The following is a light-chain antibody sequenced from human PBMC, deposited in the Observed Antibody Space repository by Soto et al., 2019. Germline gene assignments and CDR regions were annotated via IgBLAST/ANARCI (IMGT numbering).Light chain of an antibody. V-gene: IGKV3-11*01. CDR2: GAS. J-gene: IGKJ5*01. CDR3: QQRMNWPLT. CDR1: QSVSSN. Sequence: EIVLTQSPGTLFLSPGERATLSCRATQSVSSNSLAWYQQKPGQAPRLLIYGASTRATGIPARFSGSGSETDFTLTISSLEPEDVAVYYCQQRMNWPLTFGQGTRLEIK.